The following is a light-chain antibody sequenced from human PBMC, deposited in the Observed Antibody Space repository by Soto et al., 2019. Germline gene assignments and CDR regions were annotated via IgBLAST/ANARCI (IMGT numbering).Light chain of an antibody. CDR2: EVS. CDR1: SGDVGGYNY. CDR3: SSYAGSNIYV. Sequence: QSALTQPPSASGSPGQSVTISCTGTSGDVGGYNYVSWYQQHPGKAPKLMIFEVSERPSGVPDRFSASKSGNTASLTVFGLQAEEEADYYGSSYAGSNIYVFGTGTKVT. J-gene: IGLJ1*01. V-gene: IGLV2-8*01.